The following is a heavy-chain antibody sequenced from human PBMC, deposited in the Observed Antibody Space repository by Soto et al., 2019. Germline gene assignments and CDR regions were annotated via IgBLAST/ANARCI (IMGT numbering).Heavy chain of an antibody. D-gene: IGHD3-16*02. J-gene: IGHJ3*02. Sequence: PGGSLRLSCASSGFTFISYSMNWVRQAPGKGLEWVSYISSSSSTIYYADSVKGRFTISRDNAKNSLYLQMNSLRAEDTAVYYCARDIVTYYDYIWGSYRPPDAFDIWGQGTMVTVSS. CDR2: ISSSSSTI. CDR1: GFTFISYS. CDR3: ARDIVTYYDYIWGSYRPPDAFDI. V-gene: IGHV3-48*01.